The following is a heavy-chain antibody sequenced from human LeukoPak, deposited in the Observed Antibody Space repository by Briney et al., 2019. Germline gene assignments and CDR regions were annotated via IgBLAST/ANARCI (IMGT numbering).Heavy chain of an antibody. D-gene: IGHD3-10*01. V-gene: IGHV3-13*01. CDR1: GFTFSSYD. J-gene: IGHJ3*02. CDR2: IGTAGDT. Sequence: GGSLRLSCAASGFTFSSYDMHWVRQATGKGLEWVSAIGTAGDTYYPGSVKGRFTISRENAKNSLYLQMNSLRAGDTAVYYCARDLRGYGAFDIWGQGTMVTVSS. CDR3: ARDLRGYGAFDI.